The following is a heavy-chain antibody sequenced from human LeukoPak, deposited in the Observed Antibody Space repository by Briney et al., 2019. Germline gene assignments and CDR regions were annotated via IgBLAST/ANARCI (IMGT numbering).Heavy chain of an antibody. J-gene: IGHJ4*02. CDR1: GFTFSSYA. CDR3: AKDVDSSGYYLSFDY. Sequence: GGSLRLSCAASGFTFSSYAMSWVRQAPGKGLEWVSAISGSGGNTYYADSVKGRFTLSRDNSKNTLSLQMNSLRAEDTAVYYCAKDVDSSGYYLSFDYWGQGTLVTVSS. D-gene: IGHD3-22*01. CDR2: ISGSGGNT. V-gene: IGHV3-23*01.